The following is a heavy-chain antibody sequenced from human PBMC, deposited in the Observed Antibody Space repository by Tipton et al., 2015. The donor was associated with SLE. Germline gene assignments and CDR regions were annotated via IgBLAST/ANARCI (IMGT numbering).Heavy chain of an antibody. CDR3: ARDNSSGWYVTLDY. Sequence: LRLSCAASGFTFSSYAMSWVRQPPGKGLEWIGEINHSGSTNYNPSLKSRVTISVDTSKNQFSLKLSSVTAADTAVYYCARDNSSGWYVTLDYWGQGTLVTVSS. CDR2: INHSGST. CDR1: GFTFSSYA. D-gene: IGHD6-19*01. V-gene: IGHV4-34*01. J-gene: IGHJ4*02.